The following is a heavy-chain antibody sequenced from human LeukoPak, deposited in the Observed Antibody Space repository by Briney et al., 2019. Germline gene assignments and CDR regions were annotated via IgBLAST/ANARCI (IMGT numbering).Heavy chain of an antibody. CDR2: IYYSGST. Sequence: SETLSLTCTVSGGSISSSSYYWGWIRQPPGKGLEWIGSIYYSGSTYYNPSLKSRVTISVDTSKNQFSLKLSSVTAADTAVYYCARKYHYDSSGWIDYWGQGTLVTVSS. CDR3: ARKYHYDSSGWIDY. J-gene: IGHJ4*02. CDR1: GGSISSSSYY. V-gene: IGHV4-39*01. D-gene: IGHD3-22*01.